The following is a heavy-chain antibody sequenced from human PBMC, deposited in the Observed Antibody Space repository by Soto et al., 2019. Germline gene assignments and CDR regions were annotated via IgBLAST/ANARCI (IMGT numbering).Heavy chain of an antibody. D-gene: IGHD1-26*01. J-gene: IGHJ4*02. CDR2: ITGRGDST. CDR3: AKEIPSGSYFDY. CDR1: GFPFSDHA. V-gene: IGHV3-23*01. Sequence: GSLRLSCAASGFPFSDHAMHWVRQTPGKGLEWVSAITGRGDSTYYADSVKGRFTISRDNSKSTLYLQMMSLRAEDTAVYYCAKEIPSGSYFDYWGQGTLVTVSS.